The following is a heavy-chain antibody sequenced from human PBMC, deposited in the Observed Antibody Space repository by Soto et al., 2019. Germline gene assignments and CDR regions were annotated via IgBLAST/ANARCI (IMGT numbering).Heavy chain of an antibody. Sequence: PGGSLRLSCAASGVTFSSYGMPWVCKAPGKGLEWVAVIWYDGSNKYYADSVKGRFTISRDNSKNTLYLQMNSLRAEDTAVFYCARDVNAAKASPRSDPWAKGTLVTVPP. CDR3: ARDVNAAKASPRSDP. J-gene: IGHJ5*02. D-gene: IGHD2-2*01. CDR2: IWYDGSNK. CDR1: GVTFSSYG. V-gene: IGHV3-33*01.